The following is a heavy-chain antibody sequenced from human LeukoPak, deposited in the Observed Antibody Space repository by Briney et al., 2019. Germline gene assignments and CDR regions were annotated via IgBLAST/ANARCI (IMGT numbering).Heavy chain of an antibody. J-gene: IGHJ4*02. CDR2: IYTSGST. Sequence: PSETLSLTCTVSGGSISSYYWSWLRQPAGKGLEWIGRIYTSGSTNYNPSLKSRVTMSVNTSKNQFSLKLSSVTAADTAVYYCARGKSSGWPDYWGQGTLVTVSS. D-gene: IGHD6-19*01. V-gene: IGHV4-4*07. CDR3: ARGKSSGWPDY. CDR1: GGSISSYY.